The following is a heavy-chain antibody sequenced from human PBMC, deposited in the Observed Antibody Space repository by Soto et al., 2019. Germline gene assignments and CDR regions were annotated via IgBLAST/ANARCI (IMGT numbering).Heavy chain of an antibody. V-gene: IGHV4-59*08. CDR3: ARLHYYDILTGYLGFDY. CDR1: GGSISSYY. J-gene: IGHJ4*02. CDR2: IYYSGST. Sequence: SETLSLTCTVSGGSISSYYWSWIRQPPGKGLEWIGYIYYSGSTNYNPSLKSRVTISVDTSKNQFSLKLSSVTAADTAVYYCARLHYYDILTGYLGFDYWGQGTLVTVSS. D-gene: IGHD3-9*01.